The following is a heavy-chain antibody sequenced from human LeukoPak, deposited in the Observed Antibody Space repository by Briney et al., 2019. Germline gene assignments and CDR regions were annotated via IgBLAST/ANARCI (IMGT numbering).Heavy chain of an antibody. D-gene: IGHD3-10*01. CDR2: INHSGST. CDR3: AKSNGYGLVDI. CDR1: GGSFSGYY. J-gene: IGHJ3*02. Sequence: PSETLSLTCAVDGGSFSGYYWSWIRQPPGKGLEWIGEINHSGSTNYNPSLKSRVTISVDTSKNQFSLKLTSVTAADTAVYYCAKSNGYGLVDIWGQGTMVTVSS. V-gene: IGHV4-34*01.